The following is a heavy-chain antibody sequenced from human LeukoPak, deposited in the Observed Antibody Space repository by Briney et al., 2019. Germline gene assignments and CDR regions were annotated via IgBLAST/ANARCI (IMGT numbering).Heavy chain of an antibody. V-gene: IGHV3-30*18. J-gene: IGHJ4*02. CDR3: AKGLSGGGQRGYFDY. D-gene: IGHD4-23*01. Sequence: GSLRLSCAASGFTFSSYGMHWVRQAPGKGLEWVAVISYDGSNKYYADSVKGRFTISRDNSKNTLYLQMNSLRAEDTAVYYCAKGLSGGGQRGYFDYWGREPWSPSPQ. CDR2: ISYDGSNK. CDR1: GFTFSSYG.